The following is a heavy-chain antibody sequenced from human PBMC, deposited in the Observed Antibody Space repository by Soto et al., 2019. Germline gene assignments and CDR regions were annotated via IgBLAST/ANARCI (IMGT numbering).Heavy chain of an antibody. D-gene: IGHD3-9*01. CDR1: GYSFTSYW. Sequence: GESLKISCKGSGYSFTSYWIGWVRQMPGKGLEWMGIIYPGDSDTRYSPSFQGQVTISADKSISTAYLQWSSLKASDTAVYYCARGVYDILTGYYVVGVYMDVWGKGTTVTV. CDR3: ARGVYDILTGYYVVGVYMDV. CDR2: IYPGDSDT. J-gene: IGHJ6*03. V-gene: IGHV5-51*01.